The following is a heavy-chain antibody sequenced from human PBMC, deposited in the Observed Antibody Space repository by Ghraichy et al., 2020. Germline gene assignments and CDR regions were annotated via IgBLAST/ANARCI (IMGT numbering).Heavy chain of an antibody. J-gene: IGHJ4*02. V-gene: IGHV4-59*01. CDR2: IYYSGST. Sequence: SETLSLTCTVSGGSISSYYWSWIRQPPGKGLEWIGYIYYSGSTNYNPSLKSRVTISVDTSKNQFSLKLSSVTAADTAVYYCARVSYSSGYYYFDYWGQGTLVTVSS. CDR3: ARVSYSSGYYYFDY. CDR1: GGSISSYY. D-gene: IGHD3-22*01.